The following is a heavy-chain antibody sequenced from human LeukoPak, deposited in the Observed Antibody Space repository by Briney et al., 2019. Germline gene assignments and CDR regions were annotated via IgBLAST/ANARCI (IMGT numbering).Heavy chain of an antibody. D-gene: IGHD3-22*01. CDR1: GFTFSSYG. V-gene: IGHV3-30*02. CDR2: IRYDGSNE. Sequence: GGSLRLSCAASGFTFSSYGMHWVRQAPGKGLEWVAFIRYDGSNEYYADSVKGRFTISRDNSKNTLYLQMNSLRAEDTAVYYCAKDPRPADSSGSNGDYWGQGTLVTVSS. J-gene: IGHJ4*02. CDR3: AKDPRPADSSGSNGDY.